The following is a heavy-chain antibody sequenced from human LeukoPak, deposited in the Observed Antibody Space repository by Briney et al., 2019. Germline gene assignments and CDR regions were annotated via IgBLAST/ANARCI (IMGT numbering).Heavy chain of an antibody. CDR1: GGSISSGTYY. J-gene: IGHJ4*02. V-gene: IGHV4-61*02. CDR3: ARVSELGSYFDY. Sequence: PSETLSLTCTVSGGSISSGTYYWGWIRQPPGKGLEWIGRIYTSGSTNYNPSLKSRVTISVDTSKNQFSLKLSSVTAADTAVYYCARVSELGSYFDYWGQGTLVTVSS. D-gene: IGHD7-27*01. CDR2: IYTSGST.